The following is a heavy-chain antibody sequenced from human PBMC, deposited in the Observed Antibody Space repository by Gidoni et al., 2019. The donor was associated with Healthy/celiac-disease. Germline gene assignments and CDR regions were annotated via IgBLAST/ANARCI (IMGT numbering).Heavy chain of an antibody. CDR1: GYTFTSYY. J-gene: IGHJ5*02. D-gene: IGHD2-21*02. CDR3: AREMTDCGGDCFFPGRFYNWFDP. Sequence: QVQLVQSGAEVKKPGASVKVSCKASGYTFTSYYMHWVRQAPGQGLEWMGIINPSGGSTSYAQKFQGRVTMTRDTSTSTVYMELSSLRSEDTAVYYCAREMTDCGGDCFFPGRFYNWFDPWGQGTLVTVSS. V-gene: IGHV1-46*01. CDR2: INPSGGST.